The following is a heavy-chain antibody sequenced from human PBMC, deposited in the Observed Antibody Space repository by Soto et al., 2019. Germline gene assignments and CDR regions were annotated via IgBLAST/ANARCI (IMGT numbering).Heavy chain of an antibody. Sequence: SETLSLTCAVYGGSFSGYYWSWIRQPPGKGLEWIGEINHSGSTNYNPSLKSRVTISVDTSKNQFSLKLSSVTAADTAVYFCVRHHGWWLPQDWGQGILVTVS. CDR1: GGSFSGYY. CDR2: INHSGST. V-gene: IGHV4-34*01. D-gene: IGHD2-15*01. J-gene: IGHJ4*02. CDR3: VRHHGWWLPQD.